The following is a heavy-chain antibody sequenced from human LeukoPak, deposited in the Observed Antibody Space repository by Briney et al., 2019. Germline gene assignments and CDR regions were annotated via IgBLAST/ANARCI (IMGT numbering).Heavy chain of an antibody. Sequence: GGSLRLSCAASGFTFNIHAMTWARQAPGRGLEWVSVISPNGDSTFYADSVKGRFTISRDNSKNMVFLQMDSLGAEDMAVYYCARNWGLDYWGQGTLVTVSS. CDR3: ARNWGLDY. CDR1: GFTFNIHA. D-gene: IGHD7-27*01. V-gene: IGHV3-23*01. CDR2: ISPNGDST. J-gene: IGHJ4*02.